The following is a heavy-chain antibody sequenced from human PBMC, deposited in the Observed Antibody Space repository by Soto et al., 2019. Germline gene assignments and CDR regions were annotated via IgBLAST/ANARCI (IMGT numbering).Heavy chain of an antibody. CDR3: ARDPIGPGIFDY. CDR2: IWNDTSNL. J-gene: IGHJ4*02. Sequence: GGSLRLSCVASGFTFSSCGMHWVRQAPGKGLEWVAVIWNDTSNLHCADSVRGRFTISRDNTKDTMYLQMNSLRGEDTAVYYCARDPIGPGIFDYWGQGTLVTVSS. CDR1: GFTFSSCG. D-gene: IGHD1-26*01. V-gene: IGHV3-33*01.